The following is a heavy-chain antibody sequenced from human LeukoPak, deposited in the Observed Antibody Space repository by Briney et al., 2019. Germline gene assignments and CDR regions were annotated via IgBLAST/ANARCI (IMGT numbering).Heavy chain of an antibody. CDR3: ARDQLGTIDY. D-gene: IGHD7-27*01. J-gene: IGHJ4*02. V-gene: IGHV1-18*01. CDR1: TSY. CDR2: IGSYAGDT. Sequence: ASVKVSCKATSYISWVRQAPGQGLEWMGWIGSYAGDTYYAQKFQGRVTVTTDTSSSTAYMELRSLRSDDTAVYYCARDQLGTIDYWGQGTLVTVSS.